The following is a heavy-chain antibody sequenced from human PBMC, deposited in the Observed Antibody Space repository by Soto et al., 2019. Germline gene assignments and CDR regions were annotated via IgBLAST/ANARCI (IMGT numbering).Heavy chain of an antibody. D-gene: IGHD6-19*01. CDR3: ARRSSSGSVDY. Sequence: PGGSLRLSXAASGFTFSSYDMHWVRQGTGKGLEWVSAIGTAGDTYYLGSVKGRFTISRENAKKSLYLQMNSLRAGDTAVYYCARRSSSGSVDYWGQGTLVTVSS. V-gene: IGHV3-13*01. J-gene: IGHJ4*02. CDR1: GFTFSSYD. CDR2: IGTAGDT.